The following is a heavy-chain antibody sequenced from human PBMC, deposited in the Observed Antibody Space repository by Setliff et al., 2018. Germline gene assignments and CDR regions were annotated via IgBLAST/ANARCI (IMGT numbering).Heavy chain of an antibody. V-gene: IGHV1-18*01. CDR2: INNYNMNT. CDR1: GYTFTNYG. Sequence: GASVKVSCKASGYTFTNYGINWVRQAPGQGLEWMGWINNYNMNTNYPQKFLDRVTMTTDTSATTAYMELKNLRSDDTAVYYCARINFYVSSGYYYAPDFWGQGTLVTVSS. CDR3: ARINFYVSSGYYYAPDF. J-gene: IGHJ4*02. D-gene: IGHD3-22*01.